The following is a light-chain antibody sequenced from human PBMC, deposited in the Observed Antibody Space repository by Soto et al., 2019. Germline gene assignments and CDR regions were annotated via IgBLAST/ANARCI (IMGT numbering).Light chain of an antibody. CDR3: QQYNNWHTWT. CDR1: QSVNNK. V-gene: IGKV3-15*01. CDR2: GAS. J-gene: IGKJ1*01. Sequence: EFVLTQSPATLSVSPGERATLSCRASQSVNNKLAWYQQKPGQAPRLLIYGASTRPTGIPARFSGSGSGTEFTLTISSLQSEDFAVYYCQQYNNWHTWTFGQGTKVEIK.